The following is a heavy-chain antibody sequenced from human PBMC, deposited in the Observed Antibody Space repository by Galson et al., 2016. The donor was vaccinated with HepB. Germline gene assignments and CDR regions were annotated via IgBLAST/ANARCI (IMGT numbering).Heavy chain of an antibody. Sequence: TLSLTCTVSGGSISSGGYYWSWIRQHPGKGLEWIGYIYHSGSTYHNPSLKSRVTISVDTSKNQFSLKLSSVTAADTAVYFCARDRSSGSGSFGYWGQGTLVTVPS. J-gene: IGHJ4*02. CDR2: IYHSGST. D-gene: IGHD3-10*01. V-gene: IGHV4-31*03. CDR3: ARDRSSGSGSFGY. CDR1: GGSISSGGYY.